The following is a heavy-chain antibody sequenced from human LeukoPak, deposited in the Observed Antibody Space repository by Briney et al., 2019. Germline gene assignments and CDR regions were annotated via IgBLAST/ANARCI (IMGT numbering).Heavy chain of an antibody. CDR3: ARDPQQLVGATGGGFEY. CDR2: ISAYNGKT. V-gene: IGHV1-18*04. CDR1: GYTFTGYY. J-gene: IGHJ4*02. Sequence: GASVKVSCKASGYTFTGYYLHWVRQAPGQGLEWMGWISAYNGKTNYAQKFQGRVTMTTDTSTNTAYMELRSLRSDDTAVYYCARDPQQLVGATGGGFEYWGQGTLVTVSS. D-gene: IGHD1-26*01.